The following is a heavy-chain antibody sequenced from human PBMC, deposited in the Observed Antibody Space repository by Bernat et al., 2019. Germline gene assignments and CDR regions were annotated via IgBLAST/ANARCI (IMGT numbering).Heavy chain of an antibody. D-gene: IGHD3-3*01. CDR1: GFTVSDNY. V-gene: IGHV3-66*01. Sequence: EVQLVESGGGLVQPGGSLRLSCAASGFTVSDNYMSWVRQAPGKGLEWVSVIYSGGSTYYADSVKGRFTIFRDNSKKTNFLEMNRPRAEGTAVYYWGGSPRFLEWGPDYWGQGTLVTVSS. J-gene: IGHJ4*02. CDR2: IYSGGST. CDR3: GGSPRFLEWGPDY.